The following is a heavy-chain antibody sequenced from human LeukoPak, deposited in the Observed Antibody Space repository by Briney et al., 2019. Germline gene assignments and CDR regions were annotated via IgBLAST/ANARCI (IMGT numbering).Heavy chain of an antibody. J-gene: IGHJ4*02. CDR1: GGSISSYY. Sequence: SETLSLTCSVSGGSISSYYWSWIRQPPGKGLEWIGEINHSGSTNYNPSLKSRVTISVDTSKNQFSLKLSSVTAADTAVYYCARGRFSGWYLYYFDYWGQGTLVTVSS. D-gene: IGHD6-19*01. CDR3: ARGRFSGWYLYYFDY. V-gene: IGHV4-34*01. CDR2: INHSGST.